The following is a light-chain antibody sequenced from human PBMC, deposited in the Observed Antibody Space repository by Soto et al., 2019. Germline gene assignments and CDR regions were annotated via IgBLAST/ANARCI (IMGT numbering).Light chain of an antibody. V-gene: IGKV1-39*01. J-gene: IGKJ2*01. Sequence: DIQMTQSPSSLSASVGDRVTITCRASQSISSYLNWYQQKPGKAPKLLIYAASSLQSGVPSRFSGSASGTDFPLTISSLQPEDFATYYCQQSYSNPPTFGQGTKLEIK. CDR3: QQSYSNPPT. CDR1: QSISSY. CDR2: AAS.